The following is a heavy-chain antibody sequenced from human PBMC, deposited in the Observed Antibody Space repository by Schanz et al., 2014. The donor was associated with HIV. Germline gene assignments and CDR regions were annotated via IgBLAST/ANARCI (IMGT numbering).Heavy chain of an antibody. J-gene: IGHJ4*02. CDR2: IYSGGTT. Sequence: EVQLVETGGRLIQPGGSLRLSCAASGFTVSSIYMSWVRQAPGRGLEWVSVIYSGGTTYYADSVKGRFTVSRDKSNNTLYLEMSSLRVEDTAIYYCARATRGIGYCTNGVCYGEDQWGQGTLVTVSS. CDR1: GFTVSSIY. V-gene: IGHV3-53*02. D-gene: IGHD2-8*01. CDR3: ARATRGIGYCTNGVCYGEDQ.